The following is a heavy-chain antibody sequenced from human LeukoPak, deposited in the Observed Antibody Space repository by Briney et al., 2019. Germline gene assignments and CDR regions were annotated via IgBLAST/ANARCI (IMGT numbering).Heavy chain of an antibody. V-gene: IGHV3-48*01. CDR2: ISPSATTI. Sequence: GGSLRLSCAASAFTFSGYSMNWVRQAPGKGLEWVSYISPSATTIYYADSVKGRFTISRDNAKNSLYLQMNSLRAEYTAVYYCAREYSSSSGRSFDYWGQGTLVTVSS. CDR3: AREYSSSSGRSFDY. J-gene: IGHJ4*02. CDR1: AFTFSGYS. D-gene: IGHD6-6*01.